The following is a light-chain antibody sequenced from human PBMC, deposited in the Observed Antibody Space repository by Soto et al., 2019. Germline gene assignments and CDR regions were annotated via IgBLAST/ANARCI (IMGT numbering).Light chain of an antibody. CDR3: QQYNTYPGT. V-gene: IGKV1-5*03. Sequence: DIQMTQSPSTLSASVGDRVTITCRASQSTSNWLAWYQQKPGEAPKLLIYKASSLQSGVPSRFSGSGSGTECTLTISSLEPDDFATYYCQQYNTYPGTFGQGIKLEIK. CDR1: QSTSNW. CDR2: KAS. J-gene: IGKJ2*02.